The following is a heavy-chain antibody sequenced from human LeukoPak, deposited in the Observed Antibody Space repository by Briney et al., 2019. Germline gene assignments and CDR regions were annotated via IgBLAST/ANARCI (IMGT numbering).Heavy chain of an antibody. CDR2: IKQDGSEK. CDR3: ARDDSSGWGPYYYGMDV. D-gene: IGHD6-19*01. V-gene: IGHV3-7*03. Sequence: GGSLRLSCAASGFTFSSYWMSWVRQAPGKGLEWVANIKQDGSEKYYVDSVKGRFTISRDNAKNSLYLQMNSLRAEDTAVYYCARDDSSGWGPYYYGMDVWGQGTTVTVSS. CDR1: GFTFSSYW. J-gene: IGHJ6*02.